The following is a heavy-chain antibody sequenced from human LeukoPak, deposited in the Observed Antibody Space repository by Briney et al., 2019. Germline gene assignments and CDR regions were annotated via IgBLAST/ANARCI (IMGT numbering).Heavy chain of an antibody. CDR1: GGSISSYY. CDR3: ARDLAAAAARHGYYYYMDV. D-gene: IGHD6-6*01. J-gene: IGHJ6*03. V-gene: IGHV4-4*07. CDR2: IYTSGST. Sequence: SETLSLTCTVSGGSISSYYWSWIRQPAGKGLEWIGRIYTSGSTNYNPSLKSRVTMSVDASKNQFSLKLSSVTAADTAVYYCARDLAAAAARHGYYYYMDVWGKGTTVTVSS.